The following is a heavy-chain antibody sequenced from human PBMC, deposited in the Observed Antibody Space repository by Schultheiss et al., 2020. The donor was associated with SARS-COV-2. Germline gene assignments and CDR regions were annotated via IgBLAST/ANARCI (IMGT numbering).Heavy chain of an antibody. CDR2: IHYSGST. V-gene: IGHV4-59*12. D-gene: IGHD6-13*01. Sequence: SQTLSLTCTVSGGSISSYYWSWIRQPPGKGLEWIGYIHYSGSTNYNPSLKSRVTISVDTSKNQFSLKLSSVTAADTAVYYCARAEQLVRGGYYYYMDVWGKGTTVTVSS. CDR3: ARAEQLVRGGYYYYMDV. CDR1: GGSISSYY. J-gene: IGHJ6*03.